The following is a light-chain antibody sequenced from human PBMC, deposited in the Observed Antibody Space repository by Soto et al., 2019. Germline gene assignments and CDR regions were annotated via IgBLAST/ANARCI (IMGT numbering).Light chain of an antibody. CDR2: EVS. CDR3: SSYTSSSTPYV. J-gene: IGLJ1*01. Sequence: QSALTQPASMSGSPGQSITISCTGTSSDVGGYTYVSWYQQHPGKAPEVMIYEVSNRPSGVSNRFSGSKSGNTASLTISGLQAEDEADYYCSSYTSSSTPYVFGTGTKVTVL. CDR1: SSDVGGYTY. V-gene: IGLV2-14*01.